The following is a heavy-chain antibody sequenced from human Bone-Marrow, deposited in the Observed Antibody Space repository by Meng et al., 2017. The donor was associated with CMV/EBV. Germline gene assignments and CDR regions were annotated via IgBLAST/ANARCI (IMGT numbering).Heavy chain of an antibody. CDR2: ISSSSSYI. J-gene: IGHJ4*02. CDR1: GFTFSSYS. CDR3: ARDRGELVGAPVV. Sequence: GESLKISCAASGFTFSSYSMNWVRQAPGKGLEWVSSISSSSSYIYYADSVKGRFTISRDNAKNELYLQMNSLRDEDTAVYYCARDRGELVGAPVVWGQGTLVTVSS. V-gene: IGHV3-21*01. D-gene: IGHD1-26*01.